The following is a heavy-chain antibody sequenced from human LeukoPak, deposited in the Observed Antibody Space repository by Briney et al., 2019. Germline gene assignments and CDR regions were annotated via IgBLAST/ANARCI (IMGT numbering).Heavy chain of an antibody. Sequence: SETLSLTCAVYGGSFSGYYWSWIRQPPGKGLEWIGEINHSGSTNYNPPLKSRVTISVDTSKNQFSLKLSSVTAADTAVYYCARHSRAATSRRHYYYYMDVWGKGTTVTISS. CDR2: INHSGST. J-gene: IGHJ6*03. CDR1: GGSFSGYY. CDR3: ARHSRAATSRRHYYYYMDV. D-gene: IGHD6-25*01. V-gene: IGHV4-34*01.